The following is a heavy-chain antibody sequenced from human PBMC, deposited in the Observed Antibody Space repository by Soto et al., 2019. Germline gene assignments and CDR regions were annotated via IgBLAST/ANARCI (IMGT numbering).Heavy chain of an antibody. V-gene: IGHV3-7*03. Sequence: LSLTCAASGFTFRSYWMSWVRQAPGKGLEWLANIKQDGSEKYYVDSVRGRFTISRDNAKNSLYLQMNSLRAEDTAVYYCARDRSEHSYMDVWGKGTTVTVSS. D-gene: IGHD3-16*02. CDR3: ARDRSEHSYMDV. CDR1: GFTFRSYW. J-gene: IGHJ6*03. CDR2: IKQDGSEK.